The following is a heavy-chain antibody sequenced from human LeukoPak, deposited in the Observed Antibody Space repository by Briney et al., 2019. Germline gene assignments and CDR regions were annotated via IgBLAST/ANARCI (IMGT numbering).Heavy chain of an antibody. J-gene: IGHJ4*02. CDR2: ISASGGST. CDR1: GFTFSSSA. Sequence: GGSLRLSCAASGFTFSSSAMSWVRQVPGKGLEWVSGISASGGSTSYADSVKGRFTISRDNSKNTLYLQMSSLRAEDTAVYYCVREPHYDILTGYYRGYFDYWGQGTLVTVSS. D-gene: IGHD3-9*01. V-gene: IGHV3-23*01. CDR3: VREPHYDILTGYYRGYFDY.